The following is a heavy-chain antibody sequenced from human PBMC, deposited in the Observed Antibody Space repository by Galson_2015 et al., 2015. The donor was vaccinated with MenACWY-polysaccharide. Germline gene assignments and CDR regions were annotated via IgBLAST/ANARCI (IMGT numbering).Heavy chain of an antibody. D-gene: IGHD5-12*01. V-gene: IGHV3-30*03. CDR3: ARSPYSGFDLDY. J-gene: IGHJ4*02. CDR2: VSYDGANK. CDR1: GFTFSSYA. Sequence: SLRLSCAASGFTFSSYAMHWARQAPGKGLEWVAVVSYDGANKYYGDSVKGRFTSSRDNSKNTLYLQMNSLRAEDTALYYCARSPYSGFDLDYWGQGTLVTVSS.